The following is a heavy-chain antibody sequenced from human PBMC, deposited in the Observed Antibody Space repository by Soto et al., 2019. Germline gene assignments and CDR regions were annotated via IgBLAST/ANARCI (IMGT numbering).Heavy chain of an antibody. J-gene: IGHJ5*02. CDR3: ARDLQLEWFDP. CDR1: GGSFSGYY. D-gene: IGHD4-4*01. Sequence: SETLSLTCAVYGGSFSGYYWSWIRQPPGKGLEWIGYIYYTGSTNYNPSLKSRVTISIDTAKNQFSLKLSSVTAADTAVYYCARDLQLEWFDPWGQGTLVTVSS. V-gene: IGHV4-59*01. CDR2: IYYTGST.